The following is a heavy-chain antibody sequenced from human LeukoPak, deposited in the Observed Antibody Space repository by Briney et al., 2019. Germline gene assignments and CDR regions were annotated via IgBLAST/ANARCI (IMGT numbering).Heavy chain of an antibody. D-gene: IGHD4-17*01. CDR3: ARGGYGDYGDEVDY. Sequence: PSETLSLTCTASGGSLSSYYWSWIRQPPGKGLKWIAYFSYSGITNYYPSLMGRGSITLDISKNKFSLKLISVTTADTTVYYCARGGYGDYGDEVDYWGQGTLVTVSS. CDR2: FSYSGIT. V-gene: IGHV4-59*01. CDR1: GGSLSSYY. J-gene: IGHJ4*02.